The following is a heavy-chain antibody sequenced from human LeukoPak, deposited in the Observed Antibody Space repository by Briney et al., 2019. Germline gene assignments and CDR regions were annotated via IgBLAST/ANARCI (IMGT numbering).Heavy chain of an antibody. CDR2: IYYSGST. CDR3: ASQYYYGSGVLDY. V-gene: IGHV4-39*07. Sequence: PSETLSLTCTVSGGSISSSSYYWGWIRQPPGKGLEWIGSIYYSGSTYYNPSLKSRVTISVDTSKNQFSLKLSSVTAADTAVYYCASQYYYGSGVLDYWGQGTLVTASS. J-gene: IGHJ4*02. D-gene: IGHD3-10*01. CDR1: GGSISSSSYY.